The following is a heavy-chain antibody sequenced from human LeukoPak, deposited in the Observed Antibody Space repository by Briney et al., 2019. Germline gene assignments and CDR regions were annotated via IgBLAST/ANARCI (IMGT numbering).Heavy chain of an antibody. Sequence: ASVKVSCKASGYTFTSYAMHWVRQAPGQRLEWMGWINAGNGNIKYSQKFQGRVTITRDTSASTAYMELSSLRSEDTAVYYCARAQWPSPNAAFDIWGQGTMVTVSS. CDR1: GYTFTSYA. J-gene: IGHJ3*02. CDR3: ARAQWPSPNAAFDI. CDR2: INAGNGNI. D-gene: IGHD6-19*01. V-gene: IGHV1-3*01.